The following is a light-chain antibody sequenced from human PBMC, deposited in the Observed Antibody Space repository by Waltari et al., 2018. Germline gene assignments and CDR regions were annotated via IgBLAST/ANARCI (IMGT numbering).Light chain of an antibody. CDR1: QSVSSN. V-gene: IGKV3-15*01. Sequence: EIVMTQSPATLSVSPGERVTLSCRASQSVSSNLAWYQQTPGQAPRLLIYGASTRATGIPARFSGSGSGTEFTLTISSLQSEDFAVYYCQQYNNWPVTFGQGTKLEIK. CDR3: QQYNNWPVT. CDR2: GAS. J-gene: IGKJ2*01.